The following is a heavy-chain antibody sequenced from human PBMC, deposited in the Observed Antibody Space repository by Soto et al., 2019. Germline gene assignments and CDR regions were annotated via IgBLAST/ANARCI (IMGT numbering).Heavy chain of an antibody. CDR3: TTDLAEIMITFGGVIPGPDY. CDR1: GFTFSSYG. Sequence: GGSLRLSCAASGFTFSSYGMHWVRQAPGKGLEWVAVISYDGSNKYYADSVKGRFTISRDNSKNTLYLQMNSLRAEDTAVYYCTTDLAEIMITFGGVIPGPDYWGQGTLVTVSS. J-gene: IGHJ4*02. D-gene: IGHD3-16*02. CDR2: ISYDGSNK. V-gene: IGHV3-30*03.